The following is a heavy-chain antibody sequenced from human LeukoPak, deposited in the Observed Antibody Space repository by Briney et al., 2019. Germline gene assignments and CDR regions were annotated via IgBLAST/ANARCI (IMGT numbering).Heavy chain of an antibody. J-gene: IGHJ4*02. CDR2: ITWNSRGI. CDR3: VKAPNSYGSSRTFFEF. V-gene: IGHV3-9*01. D-gene: IGHD6-6*01. CDR1: GFTFDDYA. Sequence: GGSLRLSCAASGFTFDDYAMHWVRQGPGGGLEWVSGITWNSRGIDYADSVRGRFTISRDNAKNFLFLQMNSLRAEDTALYYCVKAPNSYGSSRTFFEFWDQGTLVTVSS.